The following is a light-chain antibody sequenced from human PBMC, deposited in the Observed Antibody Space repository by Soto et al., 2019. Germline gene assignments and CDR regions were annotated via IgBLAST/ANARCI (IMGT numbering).Light chain of an antibody. J-gene: IGKJ1*01. V-gene: IGKV1-5*03. CDR2: KAS. CDR3: QHYNSYSEA. Sequence: DIQLTQSTSTLWGSLRERVSIXHRASQTISSWLAWYQQKPGKAPKLLIYKASTLKSGVPSRFSGSGSGTEFTLTISSLQPDDFATYYCQHYNSYSEAFGQGTKVDIK. CDR1: QTISSW.